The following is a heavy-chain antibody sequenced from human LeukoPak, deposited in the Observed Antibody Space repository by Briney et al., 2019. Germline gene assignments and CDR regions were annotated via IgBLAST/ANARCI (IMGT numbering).Heavy chain of an antibody. J-gene: IGHJ4*02. V-gene: IGHV3-7*01. CDR1: GFTFSSYW. D-gene: IGHD6-6*01. CDR2: IKQDGSEK. CDR3: AREVYSSSSELDY. Sequence: GGSLRLSCAASGFTFSSYWMSWVRQAPGKGLEWVANIKQDGSEKYYVDSVKGRFTISRDNAKNSLYLQMNSLRAEDTAVYYCAREVYSSSSELDYWGQGTLVTVSS.